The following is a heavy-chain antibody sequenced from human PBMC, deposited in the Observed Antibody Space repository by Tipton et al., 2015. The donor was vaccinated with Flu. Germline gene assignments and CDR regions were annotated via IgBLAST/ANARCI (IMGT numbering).Heavy chain of an antibody. V-gene: IGHV3-30*04. CDR3: AKDPGVVQWFGDSYFDD. J-gene: IGHJ4*02. D-gene: IGHD3-10*01. CDR1: GFSFSAYS. CDR2: ISSDGRYQ. Sequence: SLRLSCAASGFSFSAYSTHWVRQGRGQGLEWVAVISSDGRYQHYADSVQGRFTISRDNSKNTLYLQMDSLRPDDSAVYFCAKDPGVVQWFGDSYFDDWGQGTLVTVSS.